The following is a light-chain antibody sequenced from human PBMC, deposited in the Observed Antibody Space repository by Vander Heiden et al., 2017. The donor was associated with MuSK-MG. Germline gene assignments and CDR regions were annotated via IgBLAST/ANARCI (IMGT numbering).Light chain of an antibody. CDR3: QQSDSTPYT. V-gene: IGKV1-39*01. J-gene: IGKJ2*01. CDR1: QSISSY. Sequence: DIQMTQSPSSLSASVGDRVTLTCRASQSISSYLNWYQQKPGKAPKLLIYAASSLQSGVPSRFSGSASGTDFTLTISMLQPEDFATYYCQQSDSTPYTFGQGTKMEIK. CDR2: AAS.